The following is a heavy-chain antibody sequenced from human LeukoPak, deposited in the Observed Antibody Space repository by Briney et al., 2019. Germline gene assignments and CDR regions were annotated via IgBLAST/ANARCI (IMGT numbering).Heavy chain of an antibody. D-gene: IGHD1-26*01. CDR3: VRDRVGPDY. V-gene: IGHV3-74*03. Sequence: GGSLRLSCVASGFTFSSAWMHWVRQGPGTGLVWVSRITDDGTTTYAASVKGRFTISRDKGKNTLYLQMNSLRAEDTAVYYCVRDRVGPDYWGQGTLVTVSS. J-gene: IGHJ4*02. CDR2: ITDDGTT. CDR1: GFTFSSAW.